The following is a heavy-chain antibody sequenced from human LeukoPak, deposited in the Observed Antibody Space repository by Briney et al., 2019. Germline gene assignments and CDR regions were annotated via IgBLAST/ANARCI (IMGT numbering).Heavy chain of an antibody. CDR1: GGSFSGYY. D-gene: IGHD1-26*01. CDR2: INHSGST. J-gene: IGHJ3*02. CDR3: ASGLGATDAFDI. V-gene: IGHV4-34*01. Sequence: SETLSLTCAVYGGSFSGYYWSWIRQPPGKGLEWIGEINHSGSTNYNPSLKSRVTISVDTSKNQFSLKLSSVTAADTAVYYCASGLGATDAFDIWGQGTMVTVSS.